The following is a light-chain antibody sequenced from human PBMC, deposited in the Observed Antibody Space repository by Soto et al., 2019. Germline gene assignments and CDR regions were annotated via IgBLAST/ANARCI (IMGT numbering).Light chain of an antibody. Sequence: QSVLTQPPSVSGAPGQRVTISCTGSSSNIGAGYDVHWYQQLPGTAPKLLIYVNSNRPSGVPDRFSGSKSGTSASLASTGLQEEYGADYYCQSYDSSLSVVFGGGTKITVL. CDR1: SSNIGAGYD. CDR3: QSYDSSLSVV. CDR2: VNS. J-gene: IGLJ2*01. V-gene: IGLV1-40*01.